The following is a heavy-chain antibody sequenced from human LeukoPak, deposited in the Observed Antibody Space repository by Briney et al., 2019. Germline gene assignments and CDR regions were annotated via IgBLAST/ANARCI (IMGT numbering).Heavy chain of an antibody. V-gene: IGHV4-38-2*01. CDR3: ARSGDYIKEGFDY. J-gene: IGHJ4*02. CDR1: GYSIRSGHY. D-gene: IGHD3-22*01. CDR2: INHSGIT. Sequence: SETLSLTCAVSGYSIRSGHYWGWIRQSPGKGLEWIGSINHSGITEYNPSLKSRVTLSVDTSKNQFSLQLRSVTAADRAPYYCARSGDYIKEGFDYWGQGTQVTVSS.